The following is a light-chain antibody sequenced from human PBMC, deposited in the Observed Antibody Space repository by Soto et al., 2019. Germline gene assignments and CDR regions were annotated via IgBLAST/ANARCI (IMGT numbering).Light chain of an antibody. CDR3: GSYAGSKGVV. CDR1: SSDVGGYNY. Sequence: QSALTQPPSASGSPGQSVTISCTGTSSDVGGYNYVSWYQQHPGKAPKLLIHDVSKRPSGVPDRFSGSKSGNAASLTVSGRQAEDEADYYCGSYAGSKGVVFGGVTKLTVL. J-gene: IGLJ2*01. CDR2: DVS. V-gene: IGLV2-8*01.